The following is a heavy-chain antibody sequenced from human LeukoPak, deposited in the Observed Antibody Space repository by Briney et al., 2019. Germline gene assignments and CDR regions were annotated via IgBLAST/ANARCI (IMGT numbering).Heavy chain of an antibody. D-gene: IGHD2-21*02. CDR2: INPSGDST. Sequence: GASVKVSCKASGYTFTSYDMHWVRQAPGQGLEWMGIINPSGDSTSYAQKFQGRVTMTWDTSTSTVYMELSSLRSEDTAVYYCASVLYCGADCYSGRYFFDYWGQGTLVTVSS. V-gene: IGHV1-46*01. CDR3: ASVLYCGADCYSGRYFFDY. CDR1: GYTFTSYD. J-gene: IGHJ4*02.